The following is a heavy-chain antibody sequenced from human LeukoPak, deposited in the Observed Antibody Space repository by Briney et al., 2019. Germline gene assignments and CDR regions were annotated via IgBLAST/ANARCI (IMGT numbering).Heavy chain of an antibody. CDR3: ARDRVLHYFDY. CDR2: VNLNTGGA. Sequence: ASVKVSCKTSGYTFTVYFMHWVRQAPGQGLEWMGWVNLNTGGAHYEQKFQGRVTMTRDTSISTAYMEMLSLRSDDTAVYYCARDRVLHYFDYWGQGALVTVSS. V-gene: IGHV1-2*02. J-gene: IGHJ4*02. CDR1: GYTFTVYF.